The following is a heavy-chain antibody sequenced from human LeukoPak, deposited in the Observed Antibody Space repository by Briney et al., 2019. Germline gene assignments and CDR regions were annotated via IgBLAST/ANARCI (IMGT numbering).Heavy chain of an antibody. D-gene: IGHD4-23*01. V-gene: IGHV1-18*01. J-gene: IGHJ4*02. Sequence: ASVKVSCKASGYTFTNFAISWVRQAPGEGLEWMGWINTYNGNTDYAQKVQDRVTMTADTYTSTAYMELRSLRSDDTAVYYCTREDLCGGNVYRCGGSDSWGQGTLVTVSS. CDR1: GYTFTNFA. CDR2: INTYNGNT. CDR3: TREDLCGGNVYRCGGSDS.